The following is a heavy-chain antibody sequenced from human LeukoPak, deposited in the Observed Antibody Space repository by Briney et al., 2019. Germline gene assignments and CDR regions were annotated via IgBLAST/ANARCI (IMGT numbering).Heavy chain of an antibody. J-gene: IGHJ4*02. CDR2: IYSGGST. D-gene: IGHD3-16*01. V-gene: IGHV3-66*01. Sequence: GGSLRLSCAASGLPVSSDYMTWVRQAPGKGLEWVSVIYSGGSTSYADSVKGRFTISRGNSQNTVFLQMNSLRVEDTAVYYCASVWGSLREYDYWGQGTPVTVSS. CDR3: ASVWGSLREYDY. CDR1: GLPVSSDY.